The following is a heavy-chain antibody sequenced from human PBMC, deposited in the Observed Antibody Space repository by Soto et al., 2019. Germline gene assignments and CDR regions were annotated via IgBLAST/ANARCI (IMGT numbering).Heavy chain of an antibody. J-gene: IGHJ4*02. CDR3: ARAFSGSYPNFDY. V-gene: IGHV6-1*01. CDR2: TYYRSRWYN. CDR1: GDSVSGNSAA. D-gene: IGHD1-26*01. Sequence: SQTLSLTCAISGDSVSGNSAAWNWIRQSPSRGLEWLGRTYYRSRWYNDYAVSVKSRITVTPDTSKNQFSLQMNSLRPEDTAVYYCARAFSGSYPNFDYWGQGTLVTVSS.